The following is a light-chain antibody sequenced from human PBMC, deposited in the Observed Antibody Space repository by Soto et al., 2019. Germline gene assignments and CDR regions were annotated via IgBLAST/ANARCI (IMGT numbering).Light chain of an antibody. Sequence: DIQMTQSPSSLSASVGDRVTITCRASQSIVTYLNWYLQKPGKAPKLLIYAASNLQSVVPSRFSGSGSGTDFTLTISSLQPEDFATYFCQQSYSTPPWTFGQGTKVDIK. CDR1: QSIVTY. V-gene: IGKV1-39*01. CDR2: AAS. CDR3: QQSYSTPPWT. J-gene: IGKJ1*01.